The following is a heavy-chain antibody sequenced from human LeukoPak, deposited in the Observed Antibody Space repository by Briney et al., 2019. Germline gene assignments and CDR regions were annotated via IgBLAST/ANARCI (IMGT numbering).Heavy chain of an antibody. V-gene: IGHV7-4-1*02. CDR2: INTNTGNP. CDR1: GYTFTSYG. Sequence: ASVKVSCKASGYTFTSYGISWVRQAPGQGLEWMGWINTNTGNPTYAQGFTGRFVFSLDTSVSTAYLQISSLKAEDTAVYYCARVGGAAQGVAFDIWGQGTMVTVSS. CDR3: ARVGGAAQGVAFDI. J-gene: IGHJ3*02. D-gene: IGHD3-10*01.